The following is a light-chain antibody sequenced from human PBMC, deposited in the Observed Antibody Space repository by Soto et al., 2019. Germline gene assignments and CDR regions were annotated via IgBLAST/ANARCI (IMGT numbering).Light chain of an antibody. Sequence: DIVMTQSPDSLAVSLGERATINCKSSQSVLHSPTNNNYLAWYQKKPGQPPKLLIYWASTRESGVPDRFSGSGSGTDFTLTINSLQAEEAAVYYCHQYYSIPRTFGQGTKVEIK. CDR3: HQYYSIPRT. CDR2: WAS. CDR1: QSVLHSPTNNNY. V-gene: IGKV4-1*01. J-gene: IGKJ1*01.